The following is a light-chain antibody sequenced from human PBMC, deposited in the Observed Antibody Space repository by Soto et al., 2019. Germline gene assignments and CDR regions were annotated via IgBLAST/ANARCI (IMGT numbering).Light chain of an antibody. Sequence: QSALTQPASVSGSPGQSITISCTGTSTDVGGYNYASWYQHRPGEAPKLMIFEVTKRPSGVSNRFSGSKSGNTASLTISGLQAEDEADYFCNSYTTSSTYVFGSGTKVTVL. CDR3: NSYTTSSTYV. V-gene: IGLV2-14*01. CDR2: EVT. J-gene: IGLJ1*01. CDR1: STDVGGYNY.